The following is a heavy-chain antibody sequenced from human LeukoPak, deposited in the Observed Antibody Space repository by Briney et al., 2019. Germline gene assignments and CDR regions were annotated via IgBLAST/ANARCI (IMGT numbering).Heavy chain of an antibody. D-gene: IGHD3-22*01. J-gene: IGHJ4*02. CDR2: IYSGGST. V-gene: IGHV3-53*01. CDR3: ARKFRAYDSSGYYGFFDY. CDR1: GFTVSSNY. Sequence: GGSLRLSCAASGFTVSSNYMSWVRQAPGKGLEWVSVIYSGGSTYHADSVKGRFTISRDNSKNTLYLQMNSLRAEDTAVYYCARKFRAYDSSGYYGFFDYWGQGTLVTVSS.